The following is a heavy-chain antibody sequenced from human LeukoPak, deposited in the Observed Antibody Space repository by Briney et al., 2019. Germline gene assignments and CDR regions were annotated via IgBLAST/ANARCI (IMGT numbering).Heavy chain of an antibody. V-gene: IGHV1-46*01. Sequence: GASVKVSCKASGYTFTSYYMHWVRQAHGQGLEWMGIINPSGGSTSYAQKCQGRVTMTRDMSTSTDYMELSSLRSEDTAVYYCARDNSVGDTAWWFDPWGQGTLVTVSS. CDR1: GYTFTSYY. J-gene: IGHJ5*02. D-gene: IGHD1-26*01. CDR2: INPSGGST. CDR3: ARDNSVGDTAWWFDP.